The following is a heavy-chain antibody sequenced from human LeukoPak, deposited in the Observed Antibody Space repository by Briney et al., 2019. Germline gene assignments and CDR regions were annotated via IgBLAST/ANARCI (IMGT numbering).Heavy chain of an antibody. CDR1: GYTFTSYD. CDR2: MNPNSGNT. CDR3: ARGGYYYDSSGYWGGY. V-gene: IGHV1-8*01. Sequence: ASVKVSCKASGYTFTSYDINWVRQATGQGLEWMGWMNPNSGNTGYAQKFQGRVTMTRDTSTSTVYTELSSLRSEDTAVYYCARGGYYYDSSGYWGGYWGQGTLVTVSS. J-gene: IGHJ4*02. D-gene: IGHD3-22*01.